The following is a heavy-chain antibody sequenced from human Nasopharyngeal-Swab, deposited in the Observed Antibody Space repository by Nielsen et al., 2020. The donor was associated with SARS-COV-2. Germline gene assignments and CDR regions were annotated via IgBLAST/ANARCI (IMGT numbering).Heavy chain of an antibody. J-gene: IGHJ4*02. D-gene: IGHD3-9*01. CDR1: GDSNSRGKDY. CDR2: IDYSGST. Sequence: SATLPLTGTGAGDSNSRGKDYRNRRRQTPGRGQERIGYIDYSGSTDHNPSLKSRVTISVDTSKNQFSLKVNSVTAADTAVYYCARLGRYYDTLSGYARHFDYWGQGILVTVSS. V-gene: IGHV4-30-4*01. CDR3: ARLGRYYDTLSGYARHFDY.